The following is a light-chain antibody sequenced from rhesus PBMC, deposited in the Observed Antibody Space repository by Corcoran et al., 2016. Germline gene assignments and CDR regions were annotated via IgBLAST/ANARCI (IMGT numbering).Light chain of an antibody. Sequence: DIQLTQSPSSLSASVGDRVTITCRASQDISSYLAWYQQKPGKAPNLLIYDASNLQSGVQSRFSGSGSGTHFTLTISSLQPEDFAVYYCQQRNGYPYSFGRGTKVEIK. CDR3: QQRNGYPYS. CDR2: DAS. V-gene: IGKV1-38*01. J-gene: IGKJ2*01. CDR1: QDISSY.